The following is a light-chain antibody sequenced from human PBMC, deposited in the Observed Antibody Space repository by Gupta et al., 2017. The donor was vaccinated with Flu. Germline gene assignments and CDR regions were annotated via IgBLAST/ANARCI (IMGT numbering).Light chain of an antibody. CDR3: QQGDGWNS. CDR2: DAS. CDR1: QSVKNY. J-gene: IGKJ3*01. Sequence: IVMTQSPATLSLSPGERATRSCRASQSVKNYLEWYQQKPGQAPRLIIYDASNSATGSPDRFSGSGYVTDFTLTSNSREHEDFAVYYWQQGDGWNSFGHGTKVDI. V-gene: IGKV3-11*01.